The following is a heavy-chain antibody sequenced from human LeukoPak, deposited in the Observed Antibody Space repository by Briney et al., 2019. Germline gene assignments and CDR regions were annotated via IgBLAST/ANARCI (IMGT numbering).Heavy chain of an antibody. CDR2: IYYSGST. V-gene: IGHV4-59*01. D-gene: IGHD6-13*01. CDR1: GGSISSYY. CDR3: ARGAYSSSWYWGEVGDFDY. J-gene: IGHJ4*02. Sequence: SETLSLTCTVSGGSISSYYWSWIRQPPGKGLEWIGYIYYSGSTNYNPSLKSRVTISVDTSKNQFSLKLNSVTAADTAVYYCARGAYSSSWYWGEVGDFDYWGQGTLVTVSS.